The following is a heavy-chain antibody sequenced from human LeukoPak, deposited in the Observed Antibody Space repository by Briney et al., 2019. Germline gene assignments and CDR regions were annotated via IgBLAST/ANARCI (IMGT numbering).Heavy chain of an antibody. CDR3: ARGRSMSSGWYVDY. Sequence: ASVKLTCKASGYTFTGYYMHWVRQAPGQGLEWMGWINPNSGGTNYAQKFQGRVTMTRDTSISTAYMELSRLRSDDTAVYYCARGRSMSSGWYVDYWGQGTLVTVSS. V-gene: IGHV1-2*02. J-gene: IGHJ4*02. D-gene: IGHD6-19*01. CDR2: INPNSGGT. CDR1: GYTFTGYY.